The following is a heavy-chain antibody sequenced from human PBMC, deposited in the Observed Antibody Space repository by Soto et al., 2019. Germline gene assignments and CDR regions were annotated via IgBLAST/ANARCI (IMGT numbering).Heavy chain of an antibody. D-gene: IGHD3-3*01. CDR3: ARAQKLRFLEWLSHNYYYYGMDV. J-gene: IGHJ6*02. CDR2: INHSGST. CDR1: CGSFSGYY. V-gene: IGHV4-34*01. Sequence: PSDTLSLTCAVYCGSFSGYYWSWIRQPPGKGLEWIGEINHSGSTNYNPSLKSRVTISVDTSKNQFSLKLSSVTAADTAVYYCARAQKLRFLEWLSHNYYYYGMDVWGQGTTVTVSS.